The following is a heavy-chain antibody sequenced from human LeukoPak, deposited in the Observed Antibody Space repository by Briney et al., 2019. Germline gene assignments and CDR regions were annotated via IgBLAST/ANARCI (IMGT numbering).Heavy chain of an antibody. V-gene: IGHV3-7*01. Sequence: GGSLRLSCAASGFTFSSYWMSWVRQAPGKGLEWVANIKQDGSEKYYVDSLKGRFTISRDNAKKSLYLRMNSLRVEDTAVYYCARDLAFDIWGQGTMVTVSS. CDR3: ARDLAFDI. CDR2: IKQDGSEK. J-gene: IGHJ3*02. CDR1: GFTFSSYW.